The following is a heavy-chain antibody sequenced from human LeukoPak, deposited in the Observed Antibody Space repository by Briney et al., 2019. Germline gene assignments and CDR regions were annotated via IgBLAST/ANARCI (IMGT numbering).Heavy chain of an antibody. Sequence: GRSLRLSCAASGFTFDDHAMHWVRQAPGKGLEWVSLISWDGGSTYYADSVKGRFTISRDNSKNSLYLQMNSLRAEDTALYYCTATMVRGVRGYDYWGQGTLVTVSS. D-gene: IGHD3-10*01. V-gene: IGHV3-43D*03. CDR3: TATMVRGVRGYDY. J-gene: IGHJ4*02. CDR2: ISWDGGST. CDR1: GFTFDDHA.